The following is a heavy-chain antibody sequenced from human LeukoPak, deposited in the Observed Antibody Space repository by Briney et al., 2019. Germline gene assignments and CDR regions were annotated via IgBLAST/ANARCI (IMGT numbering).Heavy chain of an antibody. Sequence: GGSLRLSCAASGFTVSSNYMSWVRQAPGKGLEWVGRIKSKTDGGTTDYAAHVKGRFNISRDDSKNTLYLQMNSLKTEDTAVYYCTTEAVAGISYWGQGTLVTVSS. CDR2: IKSKTDGGTT. J-gene: IGHJ4*02. V-gene: IGHV3-15*01. CDR3: TTEAVAGISY. CDR1: GFTVSSNY. D-gene: IGHD6-19*01.